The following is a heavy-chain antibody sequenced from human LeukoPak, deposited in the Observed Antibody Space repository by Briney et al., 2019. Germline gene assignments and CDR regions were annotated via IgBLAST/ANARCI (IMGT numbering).Heavy chain of an antibody. J-gene: IGHJ5*02. D-gene: IGHD6-19*01. V-gene: IGHV4-34*01. Sequence: PSETLSLTCAVYGGSFSGYYWSWIRQPPGKGLEWIGEINHSGSTNYNPSLKSRVTISVDTSKNQFSLKLSSVTAADTAVYHCARGGIAVAGTLFDPWGQGTLVTVSS. CDR1: GGSFSGYY. CDR3: ARGGIAVAGTLFDP. CDR2: INHSGST.